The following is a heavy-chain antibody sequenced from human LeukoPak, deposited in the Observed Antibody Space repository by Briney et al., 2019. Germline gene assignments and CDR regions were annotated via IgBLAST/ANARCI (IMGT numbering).Heavy chain of an antibody. CDR3: ARDPYDSSGYHLFDY. CDR1: GFTFSSYA. CDR2: ISSSDGST. D-gene: IGHD3-22*01. J-gene: IGHJ4*02. Sequence: PGGSLRLSCAASGFTFSSYAMSWVRQAPGKGLEWVSAISSSDGSTYYADSVKGRFTISRDNPKNTLYLQMNSLRAEDTAVYYCARDPYDSSGYHLFDYWGQGTLVTVSS. V-gene: IGHV3-23*01.